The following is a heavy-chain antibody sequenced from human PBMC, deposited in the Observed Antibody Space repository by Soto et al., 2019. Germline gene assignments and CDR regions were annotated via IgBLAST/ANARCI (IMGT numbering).Heavy chain of an antibody. CDR2: IYYSGST. CDR3: ARISGHSHCLPPYFDY. CDR1: GGSVSSGSYY. Sequence: QVQLQESGPGLVKPSETLSLTCTVSGGSVSSGSYYWSWIRQPPGKGLEWIGYIYYSGSTNYNPSLKSRVTISVDTSKNQFSLKLSSVTAADTAVYYCARISGHSHCLPPYFDYCGQGTLVTVAS. J-gene: IGHJ4*02. V-gene: IGHV4-61*01. D-gene: IGHD5-18*01.